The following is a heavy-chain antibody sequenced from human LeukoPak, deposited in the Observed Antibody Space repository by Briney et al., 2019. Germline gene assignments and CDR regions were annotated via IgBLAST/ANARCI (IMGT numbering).Heavy chain of an antibody. CDR3: ASDRVLGSGSLDN. V-gene: IGHV3-74*01. J-gene: IGHJ4*02. Sequence: GGSLRLSCTASGFRFSDFWMHWVRQAPGKGLEWVSRIRGDWHDTTYADSVKGRFTIPRDNAQNTLYLQMNSLRVEDTAVYYCASDRVLGSGSLDNWGQGTLVTVSS. CDR2: IRGDWHDT. D-gene: IGHD3-10*01. CDR1: GFRFSDFW.